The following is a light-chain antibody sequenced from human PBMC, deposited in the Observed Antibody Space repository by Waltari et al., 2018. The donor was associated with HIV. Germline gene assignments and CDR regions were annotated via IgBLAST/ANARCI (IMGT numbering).Light chain of an antibody. Sequence: SHELIQPPSVSVSQGQTASITCSGDYLGDKYASWYLQKPGKSPVLVIYQDDKRPSGIPERFAGSNSGNTATLTITGTQAMDEADYYCQAWDSSTVLFGGGTKLTVL. CDR1: YLGDKY. V-gene: IGLV3-1*01. CDR2: QDD. J-gene: IGLJ2*01. CDR3: QAWDSSTVL.